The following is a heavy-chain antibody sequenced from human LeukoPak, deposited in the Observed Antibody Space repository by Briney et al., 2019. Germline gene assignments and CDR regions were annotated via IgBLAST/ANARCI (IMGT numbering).Heavy chain of an antibody. V-gene: IGHV3-15*01. CDR3: TTDPYNGVWRD. CDR1: GFTFSNAW. J-gene: IGHJ4*02. D-gene: IGHD2-8*01. CDR2: IKSKTDGGTT. Sequence: GGSLRLPCAASGFTFSNAWMSWIRQAPGKGLEWVGRIKSKTDGGTTDYAAPVKGRFTISRDDSKNTLYLQMNSLKTEDTAVYYCTTDPYNGVWRDWGQGTLVTVSS.